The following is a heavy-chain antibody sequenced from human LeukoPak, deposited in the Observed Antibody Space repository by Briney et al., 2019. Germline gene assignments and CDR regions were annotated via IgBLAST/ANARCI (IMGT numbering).Heavy chain of an antibody. Sequence: LXISXXXSGYXXXSYWXGWVRQMPGKGLEWMGIIYPGDSDTRYSPSFQGQVTISADKSISTAYLQWSSLKASDTAMYYCARHVPGSYYFDYWGQGTLVTVSS. CDR2: IYPGDSDT. CDR1: GYXXXSYW. V-gene: IGHV5-51*01. J-gene: IGHJ4*02. CDR3: ARHVPGSYYFDY. D-gene: IGHD1-26*01.